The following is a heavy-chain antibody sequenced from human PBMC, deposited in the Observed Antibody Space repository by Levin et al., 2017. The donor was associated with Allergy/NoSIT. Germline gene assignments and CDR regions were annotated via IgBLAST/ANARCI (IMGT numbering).Heavy chain of an antibody. CDR1: GGSFSGYY. CDR3: ARGGYGSGSYSLYYYYYMDV. D-gene: IGHD3-10*01. J-gene: IGHJ6*03. CDR2: INHSGST. Sequence: GSLRLSCAVYGGSFSGYYWSWIRQPPGKGLEWIGEINHSGSTNYNPSLKSRVTISVDTSKNQFSLKLSSVTAADTAVYYCARGGYGSGSYSLYYYYYMDVWGKGTTVTVSS. V-gene: IGHV4-34*01.